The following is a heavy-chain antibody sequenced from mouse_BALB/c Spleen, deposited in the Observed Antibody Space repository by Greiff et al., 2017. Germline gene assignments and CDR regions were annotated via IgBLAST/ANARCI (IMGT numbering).Heavy chain of an antibody. Sequence: VQLQQSGAELVKPGASVKLSCTASGFNINDSYMHWVKQRPEQGLEWIGRIDPANGNTKYDPKFQGKATITADTSSNTAYLQLSSLTSEDTAVYYCARGVRRCDYWGQGTTLTVSS. J-gene: IGHJ2*01. CDR2: IDPANGNT. CDR3: ARGVRRCDY. CDR1: GFNINDSY. V-gene: IGHV14-3*02. D-gene: IGHD2-14*01.